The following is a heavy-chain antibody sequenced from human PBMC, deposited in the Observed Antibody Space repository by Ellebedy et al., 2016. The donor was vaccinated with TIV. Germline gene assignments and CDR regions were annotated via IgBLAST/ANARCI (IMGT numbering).Heavy chain of an antibody. D-gene: IGHD3-16*01. Sequence: SETLSLXXAVSGDSISSGTYYWGWIRQPPGKGPEWIGSIYYGVTTDYNPSLKSRATISVDTSKNQFSLKLSSVTAADTAVYYCVRRIGARPPDYWGQGTLVTVSS. J-gene: IGHJ4*02. CDR1: GDSISSGTYY. CDR2: IYYGVTT. CDR3: VRRIGARPPDY. V-gene: IGHV4-39*01.